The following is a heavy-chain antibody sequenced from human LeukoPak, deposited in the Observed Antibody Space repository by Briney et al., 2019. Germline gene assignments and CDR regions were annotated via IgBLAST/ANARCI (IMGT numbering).Heavy chain of an antibody. J-gene: IGHJ4*02. D-gene: IGHD4-17*01. CDR2: ISSSSSYI. CDR3: ARAHGDYADY. Sequence: GGSLTLSCPASGFTFSSYSMNWVRQAPGKGLEWVSSISSSSSYIYYADSVKGRFTISRDNAKNSLYLQMNSLRAEDTAVYYCARAHGDYADYWGQGTLVTVSS. CDR1: GFTFSSYS. V-gene: IGHV3-21*01.